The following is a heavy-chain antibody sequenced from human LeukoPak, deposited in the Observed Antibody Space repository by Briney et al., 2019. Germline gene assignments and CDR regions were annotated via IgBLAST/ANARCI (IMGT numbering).Heavy chain of an antibody. CDR1: GGSISSGDYY. Sequence: PSETLSLTCTVSGGSISSGDYYWSWIRQPPGKGLEWIGYIYYSGSTYYNPSLKSRVTISVDTSMNQFSLKLSSVTAADTAVYYCARDLVYYGSGSYYPEYYFDYWGQGTLVTASS. V-gene: IGHV4-30-4*08. CDR2: IYYSGST. D-gene: IGHD3-10*01. CDR3: ARDLVYYGSGSYYPEYYFDY. J-gene: IGHJ4*02.